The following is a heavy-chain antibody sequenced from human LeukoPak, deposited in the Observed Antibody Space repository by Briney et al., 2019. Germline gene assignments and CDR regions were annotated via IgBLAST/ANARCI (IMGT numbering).Heavy chain of an antibody. CDR2: INPNSGGT. V-gene: IGHV1-2*02. CDR1: GYTFTGYY. J-gene: IGHJ6*02. D-gene: IGHD2-2*01. Sequence: ASVKVSCKASGYTFTGYYMHWVRQAPGQGLEWMGWINPNSGGTNYAQRFQGRVTMTRDTSISTAYMELSRLRSDDTAVYYCARDEMCSSTSLYVYYYYYYGMDVWGQGTTVTVSS. CDR3: ARDEMCSSTSLYVYYYYYYGMDV.